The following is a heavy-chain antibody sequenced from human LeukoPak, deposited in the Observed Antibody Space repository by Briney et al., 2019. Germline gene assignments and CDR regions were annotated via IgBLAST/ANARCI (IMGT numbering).Heavy chain of an antibody. CDR2: IRSKAYGGTT. J-gene: IGHJ4*02. CDR1: GFTFGDYA. Sequence: GGSLRLSCTASGFTFGDYAMSWFRQAPGKGLEWVGFIRSKAYGGTTEYAASVKGRFTISRDDSKSIAYLQMNSLKTEDTAVYYCTRKAPYSSGWPFDYRGQGTLVTVSS. D-gene: IGHD6-19*01. CDR3: TRKAPYSSGWPFDY. V-gene: IGHV3-49*03.